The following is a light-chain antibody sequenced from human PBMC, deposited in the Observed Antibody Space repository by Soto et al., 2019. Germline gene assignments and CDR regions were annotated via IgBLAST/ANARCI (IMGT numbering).Light chain of an antibody. J-gene: IGKJ5*01. V-gene: IGKV3-11*01. CDR3: QQRSNWPPIT. CDR2: DVS. CDR1: QSINNY. Sequence: EIVLTQSPATLSLSPGERATLSCRASQSINNYLAWYQQKPGQAPRLLIYDVSNRATGIPARFGGSGSGTDFTLTISSLEPEDFAVYYCQQRSNWPPITFGQGTRLEIK.